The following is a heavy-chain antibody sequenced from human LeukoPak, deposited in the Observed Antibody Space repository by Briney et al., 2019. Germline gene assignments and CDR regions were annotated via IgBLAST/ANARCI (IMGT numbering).Heavy chain of an antibody. J-gene: IGHJ4*02. Sequence: ASVKVSCKASGYTLTSYDINWVRQATGQGLEWMGWMNPNSGNTGYAQKFQGRVTITRNTSISTAYMELSSLRSEDTAVYYCASGPFGVTSSFDYWGQGTLVTVSS. CDR3: ASGPFGVTSSFDY. CDR2: MNPNSGNT. V-gene: IGHV1-8*03. CDR1: GYTLTSYD. D-gene: IGHD3-3*01.